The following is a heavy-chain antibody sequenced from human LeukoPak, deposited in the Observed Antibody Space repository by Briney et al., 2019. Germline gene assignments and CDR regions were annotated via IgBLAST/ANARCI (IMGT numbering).Heavy chain of an antibody. V-gene: IGHV1-2*02. J-gene: IGHJ3*02. Sequence: ASVKVSCKASGYTFTGYYIHWVRQAPGQGLEWMGWIYPNSGGTNYAQKIQGRVTMTRDTSISTAYMELSGLRSDDTAMYYCARFRSHGDDGFDIWGQGTMATVSS. CDR1: GYTFTGYY. D-gene: IGHD3-10*01. CDR2: IYPNSGGT. CDR3: ARFRSHGDDGFDI.